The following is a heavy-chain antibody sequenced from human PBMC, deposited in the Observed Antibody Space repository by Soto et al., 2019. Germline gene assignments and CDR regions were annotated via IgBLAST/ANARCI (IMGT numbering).Heavy chain of an antibody. J-gene: IGHJ6*02. CDR2: IIPIFGTA. V-gene: IGHV1-69*13. Sequence: SVKVSCKASGGTFSSYAISWVRQAPGQGLEWMGGIIPIFGTANYAQKFQGRVTITADESTSTAYMELSSLRSEDTAVYYCARYCSSTSCYMAYYYYGMDVWGQGTTVTVYS. CDR1: GGTFSSYA. D-gene: IGHD2-2*02. CDR3: ARYCSSTSCYMAYYYYGMDV.